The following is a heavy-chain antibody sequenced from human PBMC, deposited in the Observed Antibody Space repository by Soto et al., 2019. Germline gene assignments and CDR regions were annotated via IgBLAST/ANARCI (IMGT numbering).Heavy chain of an antibody. D-gene: IGHD3-16*02. CDR3: AILSYRDALDV. J-gene: IGHJ6*02. CDR2: SNGGNGFT. V-gene: IGHV1-3*02. CDR1: GYTFRSHG. Sequence: QVQLVQSGAEVRTPGASVKISCKASGYTFRSHGVQWVRQAPGQRLEWVGWSNGGNGFTKYSQELQERVTITRDTAASTIYTELHSMTSDDTVVYYCAILSYRDALDVWGQGTTVTVSS.